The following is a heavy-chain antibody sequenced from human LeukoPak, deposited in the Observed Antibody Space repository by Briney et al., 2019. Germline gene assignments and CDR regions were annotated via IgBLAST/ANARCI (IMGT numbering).Heavy chain of an antibody. Sequence: GGSLRLSCAASGFTFSSYDMHWVRQATGKGLEWVSAIGTAGDTYYPGSVRGRFTISRENAKNSLYLQMNSLRAGDTAVYYCARAKDTINAFDIWGQGTMVTVSS. V-gene: IGHV3-13*01. CDR3: ARAKDTINAFDI. D-gene: IGHD2-15*01. CDR1: GFTFSSYD. CDR2: IGTAGDT. J-gene: IGHJ3*02.